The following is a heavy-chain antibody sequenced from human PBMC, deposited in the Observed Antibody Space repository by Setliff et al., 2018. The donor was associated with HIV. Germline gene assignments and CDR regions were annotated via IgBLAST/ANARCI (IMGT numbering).Heavy chain of an antibody. CDR2: ISGSGGVT. V-gene: IGHV3-23*01. Sequence: GGSLRLSCAASGFTISHHWMTWVRQAPGKGLEWVTDISGSGGVTYYADSVRGRFTVSRDNSGRTLYLQINSLRAEDTAIYYCAKARTTVTSALDSWGQGTLVTVS. CDR1: GFTISHHW. D-gene: IGHD4-17*01. J-gene: IGHJ4*02. CDR3: AKARTTVTSALDS.